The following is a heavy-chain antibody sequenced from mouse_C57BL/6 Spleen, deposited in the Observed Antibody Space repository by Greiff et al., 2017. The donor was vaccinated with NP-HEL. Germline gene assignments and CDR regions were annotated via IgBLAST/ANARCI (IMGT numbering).Heavy chain of an antibody. CDR3: ARQGSRDAMDY. CDR1: GFTFSSYT. J-gene: IGHJ4*01. CDR2: ISGGGGNT. Sequence: EVQLVESGGGLVKPGGSLKLSCAASGFTFSSYTMSWVRQTPEKRLEWVATISGGGGNTYYPDSVKGRFTISRDNAKNTLYLQMSSLRSEDTALYYCARQGSRDAMDYWGQGTSVTVSS. V-gene: IGHV5-9*01. D-gene: IGHD1-1*02.